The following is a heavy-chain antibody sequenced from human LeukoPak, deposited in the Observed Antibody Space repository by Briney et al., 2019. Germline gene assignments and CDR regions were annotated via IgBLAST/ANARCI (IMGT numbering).Heavy chain of an antibody. V-gene: IGHV3-74*01. D-gene: IGHD2-21*02. CDR2: INNDGSST. J-gene: IGHJ4*02. CDR1: GFTFIAYG. CDR3: ARELPREVTLDY. Sequence: GGSLRLSCAASGFTFIAYGMQWVRQAQGKGLVWVSRINNDGSSTSYADSVRGRFTISRDNAKNTLYLQMNSLRAEDTGVYYCARELPREVTLDYWGQGTLVTVSS.